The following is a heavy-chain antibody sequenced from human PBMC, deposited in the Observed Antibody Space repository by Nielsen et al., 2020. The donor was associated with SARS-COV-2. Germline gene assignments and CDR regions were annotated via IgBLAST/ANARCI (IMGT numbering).Heavy chain of an antibody. V-gene: IGHV3-30*03. Sequence: GESLKISCAASGFTFSSYGMHWVRQAPGKGLEWVAVISYDGSNKYYADSVKGRFTISRDNSKNTLYLQMNSLRAEDTAVYYCARDCPPGYCSSTGDLLDYWGQGTLVTVSS. CDR1: GFTFSSYG. J-gene: IGHJ4*02. D-gene: IGHD2-2*03. CDR3: ARDCPPGYCSSTGDLLDY. CDR2: ISYDGSNK.